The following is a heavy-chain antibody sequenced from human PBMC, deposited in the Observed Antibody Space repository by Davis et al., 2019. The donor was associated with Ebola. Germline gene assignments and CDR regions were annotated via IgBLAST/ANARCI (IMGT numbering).Heavy chain of an antibody. Sequence: ASVKVSCKASGYTFTGYYMHWVRQAPGQGLEWMGWINPNSGGTNYAQKFQGRVTMTRDTSISTAYMELSRLRSDDTAVYYCARTKVRGVIDYYYYYMDVWGKGTTVTVSS. CDR3: ARTKVRGVIDYYYYYMDV. V-gene: IGHV1-2*02. D-gene: IGHD3-10*01. CDR1: GYTFTGYY. CDR2: INPNSGGT. J-gene: IGHJ6*03.